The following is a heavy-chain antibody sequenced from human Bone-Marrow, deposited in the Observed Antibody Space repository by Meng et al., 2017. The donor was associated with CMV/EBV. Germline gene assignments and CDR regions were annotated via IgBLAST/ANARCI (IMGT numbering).Heavy chain of an antibody. CDR3: ARGQFAYGSGSHDY. V-gene: IGHV4-34*01. CDR1: GGSFSGYY. J-gene: IGHJ4*02. CDR2: INHSGST. Sequence: SETLSLTCAVYGGSFSGYYWSWIRQPPGKGLEWIGEINHSGSTNYNPSLKSRVTISVDTSKNQFSLKLSSVTAADTAVYYCARGQFAYGSGSHDYWGQGPLVTVSS. D-gene: IGHD3-10*01.